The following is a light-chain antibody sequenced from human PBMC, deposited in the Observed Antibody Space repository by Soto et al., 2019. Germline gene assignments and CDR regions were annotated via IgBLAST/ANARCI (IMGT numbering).Light chain of an antibody. CDR3: LSFTTTXTHV. CDR2: EVN. J-gene: IGLJ1*01. CDR1: SSDICAYYY. Sequence: QSFLTQPASLSGSPGQSITISCTGTSSDICAYYYFSWFQQHPGKAPKLMISEVNNRPSGVSNRFSGSKSGNTAYLTISGLQVEDEAEYFCLSFTTTXTHVVGTGTKVXV. V-gene: IGLV2-14*01.